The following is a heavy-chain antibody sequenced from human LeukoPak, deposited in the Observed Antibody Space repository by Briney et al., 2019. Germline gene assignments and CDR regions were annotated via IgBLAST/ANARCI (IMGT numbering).Heavy chain of an antibody. Sequence: PGGSLRLSCEASGFTVSSDYMNWVRQAPGKGLEWVSVIYRGGSTYYADYVKGRFTISRDNSNNTLYLQMNSLRAEDTAVYYCARDSISYGDYVAFDFWGQGTLVTVSS. CDR3: ARDSISYGDYVAFDF. D-gene: IGHD4-17*01. CDR1: GFTVSSDY. J-gene: IGHJ4*02. V-gene: IGHV3-66*01. CDR2: IYRGGST.